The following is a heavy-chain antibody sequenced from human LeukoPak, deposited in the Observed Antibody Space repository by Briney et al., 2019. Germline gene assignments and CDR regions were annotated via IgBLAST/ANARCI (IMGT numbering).Heavy chain of an antibody. CDR2: INPNSGVT. CDR3: ARDGSQVFDI. D-gene: IGHD5-12*01. Sequence: ASVKVSCKASGYTFIGYYMDWVRQAPGQGLEWMGRINPNSGVTNYAQKFQGRVTMTRDTSISTAYMELSRLRSDDTAVYYCARDGSQVFDIWGQGTMVTVSS. CDR1: GYTFIGYY. J-gene: IGHJ3*02. V-gene: IGHV1-2*06.